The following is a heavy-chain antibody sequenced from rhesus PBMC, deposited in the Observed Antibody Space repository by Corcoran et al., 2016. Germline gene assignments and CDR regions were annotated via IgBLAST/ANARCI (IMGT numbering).Heavy chain of an antibody. CDR3: ANTLAYCTGSGCYGLDA. CDR2: ISIGNRI. J-gene: IGHJ6*01. Sequence: EVQLVESGGGLVQPGGSLRLSCAAPGFTSGNSDLIWIRQAPGKGLEWVSYISIGNRIYYSDSINGRFTISRDNAMITLYLEMSSRRVEDTAVYYCANTLAYCTGSGCYGLDAWGQGVVVTVSS. V-gene: IGHV3S43*01. D-gene: IGHD2-21*01. CDR1: GFTSGNSD.